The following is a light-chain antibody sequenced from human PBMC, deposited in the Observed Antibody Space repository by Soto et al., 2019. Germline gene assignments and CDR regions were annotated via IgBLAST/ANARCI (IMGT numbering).Light chain of an antibody. Sequence: QSVLTQPPSASGTPGQRVTISCSGSSSNIGSNTVNWYQQLPGTAPKLLIYSNNHRPSGVPDRFSGSKTGTSASLAISGLQSEDADDYYCAAWDDSLNGAVFGGGTQLTVL. CDR1: SSNIGSNT. CDR3: AAWDDSLNGAV. V-gene: IGLV1-44*01. J-gene: IGLJ7*01. CDR2: SNN.